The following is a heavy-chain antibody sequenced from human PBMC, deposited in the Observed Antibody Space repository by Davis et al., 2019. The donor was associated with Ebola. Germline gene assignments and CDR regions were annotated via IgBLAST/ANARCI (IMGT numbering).Heavy chain of an antibody. D-gene: IGHD3-22*01. CDR3: AKLDSSVPRGAFDI. CDR2: ISGSGGST. Sequence: GESLKISCAASGFTFSSYAMSWVRQAPGKGLEWVSAISGSGGSTYYADSVKGRFTISRDNSKNTLYLQMNSLRAEDTAVYYCAKLDSSVPRGAFDIWDQGTMVTVSS. CDR1: GFTFSSYA. J-gene: IGHJ3*02. V-gene: IGHV3-23*01.